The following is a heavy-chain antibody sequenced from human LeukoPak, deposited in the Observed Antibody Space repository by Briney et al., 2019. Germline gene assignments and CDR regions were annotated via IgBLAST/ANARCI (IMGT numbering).Heavy chain of an antibody. CDR3: TRDGTDSSSWYGLDY. CDR1: GFTFDDYA. Sequence: PGGSLRLSCITSGFTFDDYAVTWVRQTPGKGLERVGFIRSKAYGGTTEYAASVKGRFIISRDDSKSIAYLQMNSLKTEDTAVYYCTRDGTDSSSWYGLDYWGQGTLVTVSS. CDR2: IRSKAYGGTT. J-gene: IGHJ4*02. D-gene: IGHD6-13*01. V-gene: IGHV3-49*04.